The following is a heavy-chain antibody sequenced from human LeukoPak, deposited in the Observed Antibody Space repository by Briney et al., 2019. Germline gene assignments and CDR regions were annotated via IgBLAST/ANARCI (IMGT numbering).Heavy chain of an antibody. Sequence: PGGSLRLSCAASGFTFSSYGMHWVRQAPGKGLEWVAVISYDGSNKYYADSVKGRFTISRDNSKNTLYLQMNSLRAEDTAVYYCARDRGALRFLEWLYWFDPWGQGTLVTVSS. CDR2: ISYDGSNK. J-gene: IGHJ5*02. CDR3: ARDRGALRFLEWLYWFDP. D-gene: IGHD3-3*01. V-gene: IGHV3-30*03. CDR1: GFTFSSYG.